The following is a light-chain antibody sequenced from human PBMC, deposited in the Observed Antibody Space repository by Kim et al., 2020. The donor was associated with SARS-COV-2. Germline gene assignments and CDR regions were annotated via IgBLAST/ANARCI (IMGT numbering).Light chain of an antibody. CDR3: QQYNTWPT. CDR1: QSVSSN. CDR2: GAS. V-gene: IGKV3-15*01. Sequence: EIEMTQSPATLSVSPGERATLSCRASQSVSSNLAWYQQKPGQAPRLLIYGASTKATGIPARFSGRGSGTEFTLTISSLQPEDFAVYYCQQYNTWPTFGEGTKVDIK. J-gene: IGKJ4*01.